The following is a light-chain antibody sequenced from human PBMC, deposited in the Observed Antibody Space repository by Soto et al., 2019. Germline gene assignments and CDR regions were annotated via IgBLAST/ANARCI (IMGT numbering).Light chain of an antibody. CDR1: QSVSSN. CDR2: GAS. Sequence: EIVMTQSPATLSVSPGESATLSCRARQSVSSNLAWYQQKPGQAPRLLIYGASTKSTGIPARFSGSGSGTEFTLTISSLQSEDFAVYYCQQYNNWPQAFSQGTKVEIK. J-gene: IGKJ1*01. CDR3: QQYNNWPQA. V-gene: IGKV3-15*01.